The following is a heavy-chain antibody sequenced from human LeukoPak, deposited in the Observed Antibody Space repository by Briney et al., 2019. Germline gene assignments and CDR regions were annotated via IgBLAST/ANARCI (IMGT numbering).Heavy chain of an antibody. Sequence: GGSLRLSCAASGFTFSSYSMNWVRQAPGKGLEWVSYISSSSSTIYYADSVKGRFTISRDNAKNSLYLQMNSLRAEDTAVYYCARDDEYYCSSTSCLTKPFDYWGQGTLVTVSS. J-gene: IGHJ4*02. V-gene: IGHV3-48*01. CDR1: GFTFSSYS. CDR3: ARDDEYYCSSTSCLTKPFDY. CDR2: ISSSSSTI. D-gene: IGHD2-2*01.